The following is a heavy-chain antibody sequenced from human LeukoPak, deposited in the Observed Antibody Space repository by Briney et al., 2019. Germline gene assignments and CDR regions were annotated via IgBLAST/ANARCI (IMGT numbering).Heavy chain of an antibody. Sequence: ASVKVSCKASGYTFTSCDINWVRQATGQGLEWMGWMNPNSGNTGYAQKFQGRVTMTRNTSISTAYMEPSSLRSEDTAVYYCARAVRERAPTPLDPVNCSGGSCYSYYFDYWGQGTLVTVSS. CDR3: ARAVRERAPTPLDPVNCSGGSCYSYYFDY. CDR1: GYTFTSCD. V-gene: IGHV1-8*01. CDR2: MNPNSGNT. D-gene: IGHD2-15*01. J-gene: IGHJ4*02.